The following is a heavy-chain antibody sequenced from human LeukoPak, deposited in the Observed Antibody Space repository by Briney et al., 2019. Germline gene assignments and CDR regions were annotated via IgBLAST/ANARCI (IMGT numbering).Heavy chain of an antibody. D-gene: IGHD1-26*01. CDR2: IYYSGST. V-gene: IGHV4-59*08. J-gene: IGHJ4*02. CDR3: ARLASGSYGPLTPFDY. Sequence: SEPLSLTCTVSGGSISSYYWSWSRQPPGKGLEWIGDIYYSGSTNYNPSLKSRVTISVDTSKNQFSLRLSSVTAADTAVYYSARLASGSYGPLTPFDYWGQGTLVADPS. CDR1: GGSISSYY.